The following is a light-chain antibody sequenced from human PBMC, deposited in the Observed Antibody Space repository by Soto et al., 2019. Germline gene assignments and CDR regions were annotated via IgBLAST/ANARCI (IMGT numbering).Light chain of an antibody. V-gene: IGKV3-15*01. CDR3: QQYNNWPPLT. CDR2: GAS. Sequence: EIVMTQSPDTLSVSPGERATLTCRASQSVSSNLAWYQQKPGQAPRLLIHGASTRVTGIPVRFSGSGSGTEFTLTISSLQSEDFAVYYCQQYNNWPPLTFGGGTKVEIK. J-gene: IGKJ4*01. CDR1: QSVSSN.